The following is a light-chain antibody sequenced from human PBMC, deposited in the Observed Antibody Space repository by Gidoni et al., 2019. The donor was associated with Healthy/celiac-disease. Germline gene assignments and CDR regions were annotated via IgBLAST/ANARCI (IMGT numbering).Light chain of an antibody. CDR2: QDS. CDR3: QAWDSSTNVV. Sequence: SYELTQPPSVSVSPGQTASITCSGDKLGDKYACWYQQKPGQSTVLVIYQDSKRPSGIPERFSCSNSGNTATLTISGTQAMDEADYYCQAWDSSTNVVFGGGTKLTVL. CDR1: KLGDKY. J-gene: IGLJ2*01. V-gene: IGLV3-1*01.